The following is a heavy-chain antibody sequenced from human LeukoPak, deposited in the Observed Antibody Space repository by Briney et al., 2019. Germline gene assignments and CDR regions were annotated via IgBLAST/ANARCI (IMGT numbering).Heavy chain of an antibody. Sequence: PSETLSLTCGVVGGSFSGYYWGWIRQSPGKGLEWIAEINHSGSTNYNLSLKSRVTISVDTSNQQVSLRLSSVSASDTAVYYCARRRITRVRAYAGFDFWGQGSTVSVSS. CDR1: GGSFSGYY. V-gene: IGHV4-34*01. J-gene: IGHJ3*01. CDR2: INHSGST. D-gene: IGHD3-10*01. CDR3: ARRRITRVRAYAGFDF.